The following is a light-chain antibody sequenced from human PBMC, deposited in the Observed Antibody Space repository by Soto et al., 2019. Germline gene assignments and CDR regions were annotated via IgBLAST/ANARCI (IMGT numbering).Light chain of an antibody. Sequence: DVQMTQFPSSLSASVGERVTITCRASQSISTYLNWYQQKPGKAPNLLIYGASSLQSGVPSRFSGSGSGTDFTLTISSLQPEDFATYYCQQTYIAPPYTCGQGTRLEIK. CDR1: QSISTY. V-gene: IGKV1-39*01. CDR2: GAS. J-gene: IGKJ2*01. CDR3: QQTYIAPPYT.